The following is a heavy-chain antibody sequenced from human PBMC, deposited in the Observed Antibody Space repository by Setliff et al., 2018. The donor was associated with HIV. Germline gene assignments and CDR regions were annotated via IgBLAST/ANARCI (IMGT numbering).Heavy chain of an antibody. J-gene: IGHJ6*03. CDR3: ARGYPGIAVAGLSYCYYYYMDV. V-gene: IGHV4-59*11. Sequence: TSETLSLTCTVSGGSISSHYWSWIRQPPGKGLEWIGYIYNSGSTNYNPSLKSRVNISVDTSKNQFSLKLSSVTAADTAVYYCARGYPGIAVAGLSYCYYYYMDVWGKGTTVTVSS. CDR2: IYNSGST. CDR1: GGSISSHY. D-gene: IGHD6-19*01.